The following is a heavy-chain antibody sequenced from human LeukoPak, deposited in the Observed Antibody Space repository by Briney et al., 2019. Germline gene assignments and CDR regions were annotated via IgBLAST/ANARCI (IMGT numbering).Heavy chain of an antibody. Sequence: PGGSLRLSCAASGFTFSSYAMHWVRQAPGKGLEWVAVIWYDGSNKYYADSVKGRFTISRDNSKNTLYLQMNSLRAEDTAVYYCARCSSTSCRDYFDYWGQGTLVTVSS. J-gene: IGHJ4*02. D-gene: IGHD2-2*01. V-gene: IGHV3-33*08. CDR2: IWYDGSNK. CDR1: GFTFSSYA. CDR3: ARCSSTSCRDYFDY.